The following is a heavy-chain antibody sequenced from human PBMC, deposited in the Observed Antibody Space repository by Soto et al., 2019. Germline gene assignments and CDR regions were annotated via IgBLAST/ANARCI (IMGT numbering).Heavy chain of an antibody. J-gene: IGHJ4*03. D-gene: IGHD3-10*01. CDR1: GGSITFGDYY. CDR2: ISYSGNT. V-gene: IGHV4-30-4*01. Sequence: PSETLSLTCTLSGGSITFGDYYWTWIRQPPGKGLEWIGSISYSGNTYDNTSLRSRLALSIDTSKNQFSLKLTSVTAADTAVYYCAKGTFHYASCNYIRDGFTKWGQGTLVPVSS. CDR3: AKGTFHYASCNYIRDGFTK.